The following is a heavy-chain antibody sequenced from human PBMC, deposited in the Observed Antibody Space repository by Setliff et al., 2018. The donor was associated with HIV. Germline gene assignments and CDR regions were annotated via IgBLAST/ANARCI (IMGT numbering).Heavy chain of an antibody. Sequence: GGSLRLSCAGSGFTFSSYSLNWVRQAPGKGLEWVSYINSGSSTIYYADSVKGRFIISRDNSKNTLYLQMNSLRAEDTAVYYCARDPGRYNGMDVWGQGTTVTVSS. J-gene: IGHJ6*02. CDR1: GFTFSSYS. D-gene: IGHD1-20*01. V-gene: IGHV3-48*01. CDR2: INSGSSTI. CDR3: ARDPGRYNGMDV.